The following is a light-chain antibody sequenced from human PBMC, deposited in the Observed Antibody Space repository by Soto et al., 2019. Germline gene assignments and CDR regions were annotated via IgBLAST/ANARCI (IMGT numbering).Light chain of an antibody. CDR1: QSVSTY. CDR3: QQRNSWPPVT. J-gene: IGKJ3*01. V-gene: IGKV3-11*01. Sequence: EIVLTQSPGTLFLSPGERATLSCRASQSVSTYLAWYQQKPGQAPRLLIYDASNRATGIPARFSGSGSGTDFTLTISSLEPEDFAVYYCQQRNSWPPVTFGPGTKVDIK. CDR2: DAS.